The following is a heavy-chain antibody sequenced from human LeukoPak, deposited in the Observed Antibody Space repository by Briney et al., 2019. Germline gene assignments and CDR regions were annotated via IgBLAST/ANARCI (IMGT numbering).Heavy chain of an antibody. CDR3: ARKRCSSTSCYGYYYYYMDV. V-gene: IGHV4-34*01. J-gene: IGHJ6*03. CDR2: INHSGRT. CDR1: GGSFSTYY. Sequence: SETLSLTCAVYGGSFSTYYWSWIRQPPGKGLEWRGEINHSGRTNYNPSLKSRVTISVDTSKNQFSLKLSSVTAADTAVYYCARKRCSSTSCYGYYYYYMDVWGKGTTVTVSS. D-gene: IGHD2-2*01.